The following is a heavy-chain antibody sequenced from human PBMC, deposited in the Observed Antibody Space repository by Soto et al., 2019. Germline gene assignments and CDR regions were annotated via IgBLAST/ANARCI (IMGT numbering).Heavy chain of an antibody. CDR2: ISGSGSTI. D-gene: IGHD2-8*01. CDR1: GFTFSSYY. Sequence: GGSLRLSCAASGFTFSSYYMSWIRQAPGKGLEWVSYISGSGSTIYYADSVKGRFTISRDKSKNTLYLQMNSLRAEDTAVDFCSRGEVFGYYTNGVCYAFDYWGQGALVTVSS. V-gene: IGHV3-11*04. J-gene: IGHJ4*02. CDR3: SRGEVFGYYTNGVCYAFDY.